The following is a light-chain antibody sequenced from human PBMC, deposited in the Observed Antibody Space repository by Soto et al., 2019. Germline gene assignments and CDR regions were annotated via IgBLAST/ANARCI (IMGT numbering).Light chain of an antibody. Sequence: DIQMTQSPSTLSASVGDRVTITCRASQSISSWLAWYQQKPGKAPNLLIYKASSLESGVPSRFSGSGSGTEFNLTISRLQPDDFATYYCQQYNSYPLTFGRGTKVEIK. CDR2: KAS. J-gene: IGKJ4*01. CDR1: QSISSW. CDR3: QQYNSYPLT. V-gene: IGKV1-5*03.